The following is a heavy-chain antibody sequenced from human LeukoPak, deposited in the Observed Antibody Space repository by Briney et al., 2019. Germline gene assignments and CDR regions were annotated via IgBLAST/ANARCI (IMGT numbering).Heavy chain of an antibody. J-gene: IGHJ4*02. V-gene: IGHV3-74*01. Sequence: GGSLRLSCAASGFTFSSYSMNWVRQAPGKGLVWVTRMNSDGSATYYADSVQGRFTISRDNAKNTLYLQMNSLRAEDTAMYFCAKGPNYFDSWGQGTLVTVSS. CDR3: AKGPNYFDS. CDR2: MNSDGSAT. CDR1: GFTFSSYS.